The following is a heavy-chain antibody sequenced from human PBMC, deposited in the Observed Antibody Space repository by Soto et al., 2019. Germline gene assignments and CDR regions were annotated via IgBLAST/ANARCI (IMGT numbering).Heavy chain of an antibody. D-gene: IGHD3-22*01. CDR1: GYPFTDYY. J-gene: IGHJ4*02. Sequence: GASVKVSCKASGYPFTDYYVHWVRQAPGQGLEWMGWINPNSGGTKSAQKFQGRVTMTRDTSISTAYMELSRLRSDDTAVYYCARRKGDYYDSSGYHYYFDYWGQGTLVTVS. CDR2: INPNSGGT. CDR3: ARRKGDYYDSSGYHYYFDY. V-gene: IGHV1-2*02.